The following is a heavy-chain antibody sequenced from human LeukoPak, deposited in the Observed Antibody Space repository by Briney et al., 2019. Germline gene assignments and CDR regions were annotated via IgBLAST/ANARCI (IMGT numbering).Heavy chain of an antibody. D-gene: IGHD3-22*01. CDR2: IWYDGSNK. Sequence: GRSLRLSCAASGFTFSSNGMHWVRQAPGKGLEWVAVIWYDGSNKYYADSVKGRFTISRDNSKNTLYLQMNSLRAEDTAVYYCARDPNYYDSSGCDYWGQGTLVTVSS. CDR3: ARDPNYYDSSGCDY. J-gene: IGHJ4*02. CDR1: GFTFSSNG. V-gene: IGHV3-33*01.